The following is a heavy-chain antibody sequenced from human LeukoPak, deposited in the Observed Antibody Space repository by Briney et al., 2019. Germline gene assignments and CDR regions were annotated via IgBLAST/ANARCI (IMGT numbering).Heavy chain of an antibody. Sequence: GRSLRLSCTASGFTFGDYAMHWVRQAPGKGLEWVAVISYDGSNKYYADSVKGRFTISRDNSKNTLYLQMNSLRAEDTAVYYCAKDGPLTGKYYFDYWGQGTLVTVSS. CDR2: ISYDGSNK. CDR3: AKDGPLTGKYYFDY. D-gene: IGHD7-27*01. J-gene: IGHJ4*02. CDR1: GFTFGDYA. V-gene: IGHV3-30-3*02.